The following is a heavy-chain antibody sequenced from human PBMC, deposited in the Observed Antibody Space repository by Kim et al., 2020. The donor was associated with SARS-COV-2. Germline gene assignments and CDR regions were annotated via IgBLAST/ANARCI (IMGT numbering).Heavy chain of an antibody. CDR3: ARGGVTTPYYYYYYGMDV. V-gene: IGHV4-31*03. J-gene: IGHJ6*02. CDR2: IYYSGST. Sequence: SETLSLTCTVSGGSISSGGYYWSWIRQHPGKGLEWIGYIYYSGSTYYNPSLKSRVTISVDTSKNQFSLKLSSVTAADTAVYYCARGGVTTPYYYYYYGMDVWGQGTTVTVSS. CDR1: GGSISSGGYY. D-gene: IGHD4-17*01.